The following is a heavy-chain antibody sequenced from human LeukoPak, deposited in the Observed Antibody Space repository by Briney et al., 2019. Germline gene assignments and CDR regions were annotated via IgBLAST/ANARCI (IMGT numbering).Heavy chain of an antibody. D-gene: IGHD3-3*01. CDR3: ARLYYYDFWSGFVTTGASSPDDAFDI. Sequence: GGSLRLACAASGFTFSSYSMNWVRQAPGKGLEWVSSISSSSSYIYYADSVKGRFTISRDNAKNSLYLQMNSLRAEDTAVYYCARLYYYDFWSGFVTTGASSPDDAFDIWGQGTMVTVSS. J-gene: IGHJ3*02. CDR1: GFTFSSYS. V-gene: IGHV3-21*01. CDR2: ISSSSSYI.